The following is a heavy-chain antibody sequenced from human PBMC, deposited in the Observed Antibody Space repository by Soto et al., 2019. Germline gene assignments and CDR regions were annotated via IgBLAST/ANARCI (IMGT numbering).Heavy chain of an antibody. CDR1: VFTFIGII. V-gene: IGHV3-21*01. CDR3: ESRFGWYYYN. CDR2: ISDSGSHI. D-gene: IGHD3-10*01. J-gene: IGHJ4*02. Sequence: PVVSLTLSCLSSVFTFIGIIINWVLQAPGKGLERVSSISDSGSHIYYADSVKGRFTISRDNAKNSLFLQMNSLRAEDTALYYCESRFGWYYYNWGKGKMVXVFS.